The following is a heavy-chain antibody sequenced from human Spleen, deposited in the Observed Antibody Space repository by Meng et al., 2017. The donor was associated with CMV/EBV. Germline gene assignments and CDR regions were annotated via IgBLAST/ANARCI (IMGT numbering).Heavy chain of an antibody. V-gene: IGHV3-30*04. D-gene: IGHD6-13*01. CDR2: IPYDGSSE. Sequence: ASGFRFSNHALHWVRHAPGKGLEWLAGIPYDGSSEDYADSVEGRFTISRDDSKNTLYLQMNSLGIEDTAVYYCARTIAAAIRGVFQHWGQGTLVTVSS. J-gene: IGHJ1*01. CDR3: ARTIAAAIRGVFQH. CDR1: GFRFSNHA.